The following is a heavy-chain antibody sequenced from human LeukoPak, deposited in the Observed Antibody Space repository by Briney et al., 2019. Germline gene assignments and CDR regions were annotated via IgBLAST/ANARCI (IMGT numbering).Heavy chain of an antibody. CDR3: ARDPIPRIVVVPAAMSNWFDP. J-gene: IGHJ5*02. CDR2: ISSSGSTI. Sequence: PGGSLRLSCAASEFTFSSYEMNWVRQAPGKGLEWVSYISSSGSTIYYADSVKGRFTISGDNAKNSLYLQMNSLRAEDTAVYYCARDPIPRIVVVPAAMSNWFDPWGQGTLVTVSS. CDR1: EFTFSSYE. D-gene: IGHD2-2*01. V-gene: IGHV3-48*03.